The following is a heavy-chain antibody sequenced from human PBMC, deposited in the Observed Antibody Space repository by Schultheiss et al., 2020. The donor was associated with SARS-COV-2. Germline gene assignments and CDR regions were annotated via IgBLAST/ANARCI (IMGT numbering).Heavy chain of an antibody. CDR3: AREEYQLQNWFDP. CDR2: IWYDGSNK. V-gene: IGHV3-33*01. J-gene: IGHJ5*02. D-gene: IGHD2-2*01. CDR1: GFTFSSYG. Sequence: GGSLRLSCAASGFTFSSYGMHWVRQAPGKGLEWVAVIWYDGSNKYYADSVKGRFTISRDNSKNTLYLQMNSLRAEDTAVYYCAREEYQLQNWFDPWGQGTLVTVSS.